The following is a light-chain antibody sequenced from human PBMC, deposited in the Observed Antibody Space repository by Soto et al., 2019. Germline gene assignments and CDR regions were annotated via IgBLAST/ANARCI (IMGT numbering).Light chain of an antibody. J-gene: IGKJ5*01. CDR3: QQRTNWPTST. CDR1: QNVRSY. V-gene: IGKV3-11*01. CDR2: DAS. Sequence: EIVLTQSPATLSLSPGERATLSCRASQNVRSYLAWYQQKPGQAPRLLIHDASSRATGIPDRFSGSGSGTDFTLTISSREPEDSAVYYCQQRTNWPTSTFGQGTRLEIK.